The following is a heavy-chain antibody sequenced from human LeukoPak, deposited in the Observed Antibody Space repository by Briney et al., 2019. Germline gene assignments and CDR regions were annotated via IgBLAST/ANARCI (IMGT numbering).Heavy chain of an antibody. J-gene: IGHJ4*02. V-gene: IGHV4-59*12. CDR2: IYYSGST. CDR1: GGSISSYY. Sequence: SETLSLTCTVSGGSISSYYWSWIRQPPGKGLEWIGYIYYSGSTNYNPSLKSRVTISVDTSKNQFSLKLSSVTAADTAVYYCARDNYYGSGSYYTHLDYWGQGTLVTVSS. D-gene: IGHD3-10*01. CDR3: ARDNYYGSGSYYTHLDY.